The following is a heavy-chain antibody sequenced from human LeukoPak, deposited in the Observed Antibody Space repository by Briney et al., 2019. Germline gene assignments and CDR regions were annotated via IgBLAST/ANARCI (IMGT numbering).Heavy chain of an antibody. CDR3: ANSRGVTTNFDY. CDR2: IWYDGSNK. D-gene: IGHD4-17*01. J-gene: IGHJ4*02. CDR1: GFTFSSYG. Sequence: GGSLRLSCAASGFTFSSYGMHWVRQAPGKGLEWVAVIWYDGSNKYYADSVKGRFTISRDNSKSTLYLQMNSLRAEDTAVYYCANSRGVTTNFDYWGQGTLVTVSS. V-gene: IGHV3-33*06.